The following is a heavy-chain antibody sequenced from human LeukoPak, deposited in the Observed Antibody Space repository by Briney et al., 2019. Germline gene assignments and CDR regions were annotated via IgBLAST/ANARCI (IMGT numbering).Heavy chain of an antibody. CDR2: INHSGST. V-gene: IGHV4-34*01. Sequence: GSLRLSCAASGFTFSSYAMSWIRQPPGKGLERIGEINHSGSTNYNPSLKSRVTISVDTSKNQFSLKLSSVTAADTAVYYCARGRNVLLWFGELFLPWFDPWGQGTLVTVSS. CDR1: GFTFSSYA. D-gene: IGHD3-10*01. J-gene: IGHJ5*02. CDR3: ARGRNVLLWFGELFLPWFDP.